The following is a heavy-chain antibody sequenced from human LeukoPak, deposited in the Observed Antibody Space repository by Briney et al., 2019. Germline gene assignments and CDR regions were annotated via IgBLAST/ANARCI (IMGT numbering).Heavy chain of an antibody. V-gene: IGHV3-23*01. CDR3: AKDSQADAFDI. Sequence: GGSLRLSCAASEFTFSSYAMSWVRQAPGKGLEWVSVISGGGSSTYYADSVKGRFTISGDNSKNTLYLQMNSLRAEDTALYYCAKDSQADAFDIWGQGTMVTVSS. CDR2: ISGGGSST. J-gene: IGHJ3*02. CDR1: EFTFSSYA.